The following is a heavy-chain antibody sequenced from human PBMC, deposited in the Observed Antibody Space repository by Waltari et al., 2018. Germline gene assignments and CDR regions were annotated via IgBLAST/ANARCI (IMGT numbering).Heavy chain of an antibody. J-gene: IGHJ4*02. CDR3: ARGRARYSSLYY. V-gene: IGHV4-34*01. Sequence: QVQLQQWGAGLLKPSETLSLTCAVYGGSFSGSYWSWTRQPPGKGLEWIGEINHSGSTNYNPSLKSRVTISVDTSKNQFSLKLSSVTAADTAVYYCARGRARYSSLYYWGQGTLVTVSS. D-gene: IGHD6-13*01. CDR1: GGSFSGSY. CDR2: INHSGST.